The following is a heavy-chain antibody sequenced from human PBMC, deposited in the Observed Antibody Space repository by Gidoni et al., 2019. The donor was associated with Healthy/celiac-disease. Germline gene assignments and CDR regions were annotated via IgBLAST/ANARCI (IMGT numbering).Heavy chain of an antibody. CDR1: GFPFSNYA. Sequence: QVQLVESGGGVVQPGRSLRLSCAAHGFPFSNYAMHWVRQAPGKGLEWVARISNDGSNKYYADSVKGRFTVSRDNSKNTLYLQMNSLRPEDTAVYYCARDRNGDYVDYFDYWGQGTLVTVSS. V-gene: IGHV3-30-3*01. CDR3: ARDRNGDYVDYFDY. J-gene: IGHJ4*02. D-gene: IGHD4-17*01. CDR2: ISNDGSNK.